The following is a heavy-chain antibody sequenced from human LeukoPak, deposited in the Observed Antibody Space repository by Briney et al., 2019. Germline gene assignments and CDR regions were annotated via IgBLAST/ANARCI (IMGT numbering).Heavy chain of an antibody. D-gene: IGHD4-23*01. CDR3: ARDPEDYGGNPGYSDY. V-gene: IGHV1-46*01. CDR1: GYTFTSYY. CDR2: INPSGGST. Sequence: ASVKVSCKASGYTFTSYYMHWVRQAPGQGLEWMGIINPSGGSTSYAQKFQGRVTMTRDTSTSTVYMELSSLRSEDTAVYYCARDPEDYGGNPGYSDYWGQGTLVTVSS. J-gene: IGHJ4*02.